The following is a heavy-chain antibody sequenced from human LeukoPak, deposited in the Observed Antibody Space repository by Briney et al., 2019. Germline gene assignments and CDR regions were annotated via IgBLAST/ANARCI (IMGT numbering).Heavy chain of an antibody. D-gene: IGHD5-24*01. V-gene: IGHV5-51*01. CDR2: IYPGDSDT. CDR1: GYSFTSYW. Sequence: GESLKISCKGSGYSFTSYWIGWVRQMPGKGLEWMRIIYPGDSDTRYSPSFQGQVTISADKSISTAYLQWSSLKASDTAMYYCARQTLVGASRDGYSDYWGQGTLVTVSS. J-gene: IGHJ4*02. CDR3: ARQTLVGASRDGYSDY.